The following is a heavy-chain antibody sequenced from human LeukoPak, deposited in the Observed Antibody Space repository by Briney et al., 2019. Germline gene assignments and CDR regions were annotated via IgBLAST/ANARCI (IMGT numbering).Heavy chain of an antibody. CDR2: ISSSSSYI. CDR1: GFTFSSYT. V-gene: IGHV3-21*01. Sequence: GTSLRLSCAASGFTFSSYTMTWVRQAPGKGLEWVSSISSSSSYIYYADSVKGRFTISRDNAKNSLYLQMNSLRAEDTAVYYCARDALRQDSSSGNFDYWGRGTLVTVSS. CDR3: ARDALRQDSSSGNFDY. J-gene: IGHJ4*02. D-gene: IGHD6-13*01.